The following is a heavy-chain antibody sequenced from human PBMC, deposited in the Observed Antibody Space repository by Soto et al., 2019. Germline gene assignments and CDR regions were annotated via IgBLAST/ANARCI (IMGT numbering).Heavy chain of an antibody. CDR3: AKDGGLTATDHPVGWFAP. D-gene: IGHD3-16*01. CDR1: GYNFTTYS. V-gene: IGHV1-3*01. CDR2: INPANGNT. Sequence: QVHLVQSGAEVQKPGASVKISCTTSGYNFTTYSVHWLRQAPGHRLEWVGWINPANGNTRFSQNFPGRITITRDTSATTVYLELRRLRSGDTAIYYCAKDGGLTATDHPVGWFAPWGQGTLVTVSS. J-gene: IGHJ5*02.